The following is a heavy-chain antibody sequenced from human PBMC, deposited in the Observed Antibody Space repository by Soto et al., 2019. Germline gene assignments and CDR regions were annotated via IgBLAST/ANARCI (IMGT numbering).Heavy chain of an antibody. V-gene: IGHV1-18*01. CDR2: ISAYNGNT. CDR1: GYIFPSYG. Sequence: QVQLVQSGAEMKKPGASVKVSCKASGYIFPSYGITWVRQAPGQGLEWMGWISAYNGNTNYEHKVQGRVTLTTDTATSTAYRELRSLRYDDTAVYFCARDRGGWFDPWGQGTLVTVSS. CDR3: ARDRGGWFDP. D-gene: IGHD3-10*01. J-gene: IGHJ5*02.